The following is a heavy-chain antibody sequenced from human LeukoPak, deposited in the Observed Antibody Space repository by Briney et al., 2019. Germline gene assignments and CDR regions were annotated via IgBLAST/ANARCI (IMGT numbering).Heavy chain of an antibody. D-gene: IGHD3-3*01. CDR2: MNPNSGNT. Sequence: GASVKVSCKASGYTFTSYDINWVRQAPGQGLEWMGWMNPNSGNTGYAQKFQGRVAMTRNTSISTAYMELSSLRSEDTAVYYCARGEYYDFWSGYYLWGQGTLVTVSS. CDR1: GYTFTSYD. J-gene: IGHJ5*02. V-gene: IGHV1-8*01. CDR3: ARGEYYDFWSGYYL.